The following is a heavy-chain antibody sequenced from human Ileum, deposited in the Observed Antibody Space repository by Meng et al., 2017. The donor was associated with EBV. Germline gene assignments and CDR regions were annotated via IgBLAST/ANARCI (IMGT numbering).Heavy chain of an antibody. V-gene: IGHV4-4*01. CDR3: ARHSAYSQGY. CDR2: IYYSGIT. D-gene: IGHD4-11*01. Sequence: HEPGQGLARPPGTLPLPRAVSDDSISSSNGWSWVRQPPGKGLEWIGQIYYSGITDYNPSLKSRVTISVDKSRNQVSLKLNSVTAADTAVYFCARHSAYSQGYWGQGTLVTVSS. J-gene: IGHJ4*02. CDR1: DDSISSSNG.